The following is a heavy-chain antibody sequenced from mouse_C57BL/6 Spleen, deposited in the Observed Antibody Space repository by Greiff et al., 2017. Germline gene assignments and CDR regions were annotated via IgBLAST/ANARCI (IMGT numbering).Heavy chain of an antibody. CDR2: ISSGGSYT. CDR3: ARASYGSSRMDY. Sequence: EVMLVDSGGDLVKPGGSLKLSCAASGFTFSSYGMSWVRQTPDKRLEWVATISSGGSYTYYPDSVKGRFTISRDNAKNTLYLQMSSLKSEDTAMYYCARASYGSSRMDYWGQGTSVTVSS. D-gene: IGHD1-1*01. CDR1: GFTFSSYG. V-gene: IGHV5-6*01. J-gene: IGHJ4*01.